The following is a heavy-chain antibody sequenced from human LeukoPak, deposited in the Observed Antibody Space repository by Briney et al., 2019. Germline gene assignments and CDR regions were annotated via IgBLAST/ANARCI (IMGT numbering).Heavy chain of an antibody. Sequence: SETLSLTCTVSGGSISSYYWSWIRQPPGKGLEWIGYIYYSGSTNYNPSLKSRVTISVDTSKNQFSLKLSSVTAADTAVYYCARNYYGSGSYYNFPFDNWGQGTLVTVSS. J-gene: IGHJ4*02. CDR3: ARNYYGSGSYYNFPFDN. V-gene: IGHV4-59*01. D-gene: IGHD3-10*01. CDR1: GGSISSYY. CDR2: IYYSGST.